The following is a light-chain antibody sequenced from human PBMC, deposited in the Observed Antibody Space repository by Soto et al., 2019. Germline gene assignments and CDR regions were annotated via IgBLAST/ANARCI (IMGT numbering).Light chain of an antibody. CDR3: VQFSHFPRT. CDR1: QSLVYSDGNTY. V-gene: IGKV2-24*01. Sequence: IVMTQTPLSSPVTLGQPASISCRSSQSLVYSDGNTYLSWLQQSPGQPPRLLIYQVSNRFSGVPDRFSCSGAGTDFTLKISRVEAEDVGVYYCVQFSHFPRTFGQGTQVEIK. J-gene: IGKJ1*01. CDR2: QVS.